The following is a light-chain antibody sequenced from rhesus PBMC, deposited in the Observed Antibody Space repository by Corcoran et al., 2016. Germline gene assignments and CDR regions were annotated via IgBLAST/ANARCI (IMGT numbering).Light chain of an antibody. CDR3: LQGYSTPLT. CDR2: AAS. Sequence: DIQMTQSPSSLSSSVGDRVTITCRASQGISDYLSWYQQKPEKAPKRLIYAASILESGVPSRFCGSGSGTEVTLTISSLQPEDFGAYYCLQGYSTPLTFGGGTKVELK. CDR1: QGISDY. J-gene: IGKJ4*01. V-gene: IGKV1-36*02.